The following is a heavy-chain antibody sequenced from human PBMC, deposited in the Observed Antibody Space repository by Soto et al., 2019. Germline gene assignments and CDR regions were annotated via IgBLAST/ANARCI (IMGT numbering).Heavy chain of an antibody. D-gene: IGHD3-10*01. Sequence: GASVKVSCKASGYTFTSYAMHWVRQAPGQRLEWMGWINAGNGNTKYSQKFQGRVTITRDTSASTAYMELSSLRSEDTAVYYCARDLARGPRTFPFDPWGQGTLVTVSS. J-gene: IGHJ5*02. CDR3: ARDLARGPRTFPFDP. V-gene: IGHV1-3*01. CDR2: INAGNGNT. CDR1: GYTFTSYA.